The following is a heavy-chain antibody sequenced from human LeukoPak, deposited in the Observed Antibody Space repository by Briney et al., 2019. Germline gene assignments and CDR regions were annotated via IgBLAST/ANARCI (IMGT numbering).Heavy chain of an antibody. CDR2: ISGSGGST. CDR1: GFTFSSYW. Sequence: PGGSLRLSCAASGFTFSSYWMSWLRQPPGKGLEGVSAISGSGGSTYYADSVKGRFTISRDNSKNTLYLQMNSLRADDTAVYYCAKSIRGVVTACLGWNWGQGTLVTVSS. CDR3: AKSIRGVVTACLGWN. V-gene: IGHV3-23*01. J-gene: IGHJ4*02. D-gene: IGHD2-21*02.